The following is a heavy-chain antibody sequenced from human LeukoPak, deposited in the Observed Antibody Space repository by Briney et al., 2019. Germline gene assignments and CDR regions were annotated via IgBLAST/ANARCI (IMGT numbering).Heavy chain of an antibody. D-gene: IGHD2/OR15-2a*01. Sequence: SETLSLTCTVSGASISKSYWNWIRQPPGKELEWIGCTFNSGSTRYNPSLGSRVTISEDTSRNQFSLRLISVTAADTATYYCSRASPGAIYYYGMDVWGHGTTVTVSS. CDR1: GASISKSY. CDR2: TFNSGST. J-gene: IGHJ6*02. V-gene: IGHV4-59*01. CDR3: SRASPGAIYYYGMDV.